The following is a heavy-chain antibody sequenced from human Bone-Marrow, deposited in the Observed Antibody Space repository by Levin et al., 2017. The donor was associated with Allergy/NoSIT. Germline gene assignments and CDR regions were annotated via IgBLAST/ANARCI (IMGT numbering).Heavy chain of an antibody. J-gene: IGHJ4*02. CDR3: ASANRSPKGHNYAYFR. Sequence: GESLKISCAASGFTFGDYYMTWIRQAPGKGLELLSSISDTETTIYYADSVKGRFIISRDNAESSLYLQMNSLRVEDTAVYYCASANRSPKGHNYAYFRWGQGTLVTVSS. V-gene: IGHV3-11*01. CDR2: ISDTETTI. CDR1: GFTFGDYY. D-gene: IGHD5-12*01.